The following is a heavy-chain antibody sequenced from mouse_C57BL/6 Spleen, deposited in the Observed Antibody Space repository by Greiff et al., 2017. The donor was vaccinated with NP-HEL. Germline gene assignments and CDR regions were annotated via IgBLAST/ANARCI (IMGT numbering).Heavy chain of an antibody. Sequence: QVQLQQPGAELVKPGASVKLSCKASGYTFTSYWMQWVKQRPGQGLEWIGEIDPSDSYTNYHQQFKGKATLTVDTSSSTAYMQLSSLTSEDSAVYYCARSITTVVYFDYWGQGTTLTVSS. D-gene: IGHD1-1*01. CDR3: ARSITTVVYFDY. CDR2: IDPSDSYT. CDR1: GYTFTSYW. J-gene: IGHJ2*01. V-gene: IGHV1-50*01.